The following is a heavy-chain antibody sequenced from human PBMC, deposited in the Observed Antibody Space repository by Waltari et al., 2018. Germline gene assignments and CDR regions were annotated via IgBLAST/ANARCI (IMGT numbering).Heavy chain of an antibody. J-gene: IGHJ4*02. V-gene: IGHV3-9*01. D-gene: IGHD3-16*01. CDR2: INWKSGNI. CDR3: AKDGGDGYNTRGFDY. Sequence: EVQLVESGGGLVQPGRSLRLSCAASGFTFEDYAMPWVRQAPGKGLEWVSGINWKSGNIAYADSVKGRFTISRDNAKNSLYLQMNSLRAEDTALYYCAKDGGDGYNTRGFDYWGQGTLVTVSS. CDR1: GFTFEDYA.